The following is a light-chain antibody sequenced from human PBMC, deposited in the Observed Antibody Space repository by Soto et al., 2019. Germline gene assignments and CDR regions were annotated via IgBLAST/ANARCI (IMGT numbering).Light chain of an antibody. V-gene: IGKV2-28*01. CDR3: MQAQQTTPT. CDR1: QSLLQSNGYNY. CDR2: FGS. J-gene: IGKJ1*01. Sequence: DIVMTQSPLSLPVTPGEPASISCNSSQSLLQSNGYNYLDWYLQKPGQSPQLLIYFGSYRASGVPDRFSGSGSGTDFTLKIRRVEAEDVAIYYCMQAQQTTPTFGQGTKMEIK.